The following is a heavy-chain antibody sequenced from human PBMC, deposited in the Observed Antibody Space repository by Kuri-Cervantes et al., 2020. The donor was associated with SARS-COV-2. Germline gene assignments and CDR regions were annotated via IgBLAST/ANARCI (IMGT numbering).Heavy chain of an antibody. J-gene: IGHJ6*02. CDR2: IYSGGST. D-gene: IGHD1-26*01. V-gene: IGHV3-66*01. Sequence: GESLKISCAASGFTVSSNYMSWVRQAPGKGLEWVSVIYSGGSTYYADSVKGRFTISRDNSKNTLYLQMNSLRAEDTAVYYCASSGSPYYYYGMDVLGQGTTVTVSS. CDR1: GFTVSSNY. CDR3: ASSGSPYYYYGMDV.